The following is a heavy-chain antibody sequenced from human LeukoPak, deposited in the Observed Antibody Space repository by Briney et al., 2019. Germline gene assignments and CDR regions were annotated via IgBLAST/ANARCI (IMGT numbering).Heavy chain of an antibody. Sequence: PGGSLRLSCAASGFTFDDYTMHWVRQAPGKGLEWVSLISWDGGSTYYADSVKGRFTISRDNSKNTLYLQMNSLRAEDTAVYYCAKDHPYYYDSSAQHDYFDYWGQGTLVTVSS. D-gene: IGHD3-22*01. CDR1: GFTFDDYT. CDR3: AKDHPYYYDSSAQHDYFDY. CDR2: ISWDGGST. J-gene: IGHJ4*02. V-gene: IGHV3-43*01.